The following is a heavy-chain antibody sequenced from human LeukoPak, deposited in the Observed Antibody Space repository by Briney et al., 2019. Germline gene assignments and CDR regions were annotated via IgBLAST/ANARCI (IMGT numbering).Heavy chain of an antibody. CDR1: GFTFDDYA. J-gene: IGHJ5*02. CDR3: AKGPDSSWYRDWFDP. Sequence: GGSLRLSCAASGFTFDDYAMHWVRQAPGKGLEWVAGISWNSGNIGYADSVKGRFTISRDNAKNSLYLQMNSLRAEDTALYYCAKGPDSSWYRDWFDPWGQGTLVTVSS. CDR2: ISWNSGNI. D-gene: IGHD6-13*01. V-gene: IGHV3-9*01.